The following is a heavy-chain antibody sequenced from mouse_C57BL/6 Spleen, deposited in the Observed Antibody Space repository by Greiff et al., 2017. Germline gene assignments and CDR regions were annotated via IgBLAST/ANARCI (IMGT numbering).Heavy chain of an antibody. J-gene: IGHJ4*01. Sequence: EVQLQQSGAELVRPGASVKLSCTASGFTIKDDYMHWVKQRPEQGLEWIGLIDPETGDTEYDPKFQGKATITAYTSSNTAYMQLSSLTSEDAAVHYCARRDEGYDVYAMDYWGQGTSVTVSS. CDR1: GFTIKDDY. CDR2: IDPETGDT. CDR3: ARRDEGYDVYAMDY. D-gene: IGHD2-2*01. V-gene: IGHV14-4*01.